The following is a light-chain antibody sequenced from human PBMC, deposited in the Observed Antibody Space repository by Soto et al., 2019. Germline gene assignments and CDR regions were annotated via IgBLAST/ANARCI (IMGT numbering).Light chain of an antibody. CDR3: PTWSTDTRV. CDR2: LKSVGGH. J-gene: IGLJ3*02. V-gene: IGLV4-69*01. Sequence: QLVLTQPPSASAALGASVKLTCTLSSGHNSYAIAWHQPQSEKGPRYLMKLKSVGGHSKGDWIPDRFSGSGSGAERYLTIPSLESEAEAGCCCPTWSTDTRVFGGGTKINVL. CDR1: SGHNSYA.